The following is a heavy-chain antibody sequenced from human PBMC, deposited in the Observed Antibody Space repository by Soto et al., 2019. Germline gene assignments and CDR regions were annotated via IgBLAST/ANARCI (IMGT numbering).Heavy chain of an antibody. J-gene: IGHJ4*02. D-gene: IGHD4-17*01. CDR2: ISYDGSNK. V-gene: IGHV3-30*18. CDR3: AKDHSIRMTTVTTWDSGLDY. CDR1: GFTFSSYG. Sequence: GGSLRLSCAASGFTFSSYGMHWVRQAPGKGLEWVAVISYDGSNKYYADSVKGRFTISRDSSKNTLYLQMNSLRAEDTAVYYCAKDHSIRMTTVTTWDSGLDYWGQGTLVTVSS.